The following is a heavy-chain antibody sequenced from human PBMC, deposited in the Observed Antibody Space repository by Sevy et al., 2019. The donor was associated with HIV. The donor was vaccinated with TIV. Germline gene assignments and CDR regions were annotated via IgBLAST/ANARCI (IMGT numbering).Heavy chain of an antibody. Sequence: GGSLRLSCSASGFTFSSYSMHWVRQAPGKGLEYVSAISSNGDSTYYADSVKGRFTISRDNSKNTLYLQMSSLRAEDMAVYYCVKDPTIRGTTAYEVDYWGQGTLVTVSS. J-gene: IGHJ4*02. D-gene: IGHD1-7*01. CDR3: VKDPTIRGTTAYEVDY. CDR2: ISSNGDST. V-gene: IGHV3-64D*06. CDR1: GFTFSSYS.